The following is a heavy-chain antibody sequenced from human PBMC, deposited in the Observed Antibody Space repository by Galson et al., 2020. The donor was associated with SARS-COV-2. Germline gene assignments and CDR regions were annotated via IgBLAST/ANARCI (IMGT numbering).Heavy chain of an antibody. V-gene: IGHV3-33*01. Sequence: GELDAGGSLRLSCAASGFPFSSHAMHGVRQAPGKGLEWVAKIFFDGSDKYYGDSVKGRFTISRDSSKNTVYLQMNNLRADDTAVYYCARDGQTSSGWAFDYWGQGTLVTVSS. CDR2: IFFDGSDK. CDR3: ARDGQTSSGWAFDY. CDR1: GFPFSSHA. D-gene: IGHD6-19*01. J-gene: IGHJ4*02.